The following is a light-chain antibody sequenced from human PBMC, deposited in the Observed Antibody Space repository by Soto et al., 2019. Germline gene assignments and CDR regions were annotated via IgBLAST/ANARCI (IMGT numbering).Light chain of an antibody. CDR3: QHFGNSLWT. CDR1: QSVASRN. CDR2: GAS. V-gene: IGKV3-20*01. J-gene: IGKJ1*01. Sequence: EIVLTQPPRNLSLSPGETANLSSRASQSVASRNLAWYQQKSGQAPRLLIYGASSRAIHTPDRFSGSGSGTDFTLTISGLEPEEFAVYYCQHFGNSLWTVGQGTKVDIK.